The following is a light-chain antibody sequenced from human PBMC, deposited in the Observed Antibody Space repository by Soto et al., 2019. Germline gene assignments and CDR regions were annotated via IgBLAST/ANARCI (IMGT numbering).Light chain of an antibody. CDR3: CSYTSISTSAV. Sequence: QSALTQPASVSGSPGQPITISCTGTSSDIGDYTHVSWYQQHPGKAPKLIIYEVSDRPSGVSNRFSGSKSGNTASLTISGLQTEDEADYYCCSYTSISTSAVFGGGTKLTVL. V-gene: IGLV2-14*01. J-gene: IGLJ2*01. CDR1: SSDIGDYTH. CDR2: EVS.